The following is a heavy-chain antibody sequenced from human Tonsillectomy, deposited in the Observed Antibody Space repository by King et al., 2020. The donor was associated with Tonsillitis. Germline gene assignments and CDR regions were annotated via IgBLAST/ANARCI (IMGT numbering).Heavy chain of an antibody. CDR2: MYYIDVT. Sequence: VQLQESGPGLVKPSETLSLTCSVSGGSISSYYWSWFRQPPGKGPEWIGYMYYIDVTDYNPSLESRATISADTSKNQFSLKLTSVPAADTAVYYCARHLASYGAALDSWGQGTLVTVSS. J-gene: IGHJ4*02. CDR3: ARHLASYGAALDS. CDR1: GGSISSYY. D-gene: IGHD4-17*01. V-gene: IGHV4-59*08.